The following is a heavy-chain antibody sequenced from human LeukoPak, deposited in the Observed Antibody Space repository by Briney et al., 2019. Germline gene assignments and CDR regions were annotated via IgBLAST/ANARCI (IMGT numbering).Heavy chain of an antibody. Sequence: SETLSLTCAVYGGSFSGYYWSWIRQPPGKGLEWIGEINHNGSTNYNPSLKSRVTISVDTSKNQFSLKLSSVTAADTAVYYCARSAVAGSVWLPFDYWGQGTLVTVSS. V-gene: IGHV4-34*01. J-gene: IGHJ4*02. CDR1: GGSFSGYY. D-gene: IGHD6-19*01. CDR2: INHNGST. CDR3: ARSAVAGSVWLPFDY.